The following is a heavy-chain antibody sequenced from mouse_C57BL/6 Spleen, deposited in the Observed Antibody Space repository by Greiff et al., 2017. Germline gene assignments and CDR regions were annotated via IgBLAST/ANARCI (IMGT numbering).Heavy chain of an antibody. CDR3: ARGGGDY. CDR1: SYTFTSYW. V-gene: IGHV1-50*01. J-gene: IGHJ2*01. CDR2: IDPSDSYT. Sequence: VQLQQPGAELVKPGASVKLSCKASSYTFTSYWMQWVKQRPGQGLEWIGEIDPSDSYTNYNQKFKGKATLTVDTSSSTAYMQLSSLTSEDSAVYYCARGGGDYWGQGTTLTVSS.